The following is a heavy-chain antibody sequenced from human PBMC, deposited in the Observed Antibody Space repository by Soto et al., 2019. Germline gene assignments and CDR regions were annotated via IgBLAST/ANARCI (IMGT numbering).Heavy chain of an antibody. CDR3: TTDLFQYYYDSSGYLPLDY. V-gene: IGHV3-15*07. Sequence: PGGSLRLSCAASGFTFSNAWMNWVRQAPGKGLEWVGRIKSKTDGGTTDYAAPVKGRFTISRDDSKNTLYLQMNSLKTEDTAVYFCTTDLFQYYYDSSGYLPLDYWGQGTLVTVSS. CDR1: GFTFSNAW. J-gene: IGHJ4*02. CDR2: IKSKTDGGTT. D-gene: IGHD3-22*01.